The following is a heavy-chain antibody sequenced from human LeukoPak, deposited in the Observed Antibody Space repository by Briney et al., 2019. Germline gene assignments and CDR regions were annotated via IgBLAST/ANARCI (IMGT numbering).Heavy chain of an antibody. CDR1: GYTFTGYY. CDR2: INPNSGGT. V-gene: IGHV1-2*02. J-gene: IGHJ6*03. CDR3: AVSTEYDSSGYYYYYYMDV. D-gene: IGHD3-22*01. Sequence: ASVKVSCKASGYTFTGYYMHWVRQAPGQGLEWMGWINPNSGGTNYAQKFQGRVTMTRDTSISTAYMELSRLRSDDTAVYYCAVSTEYDSSGYYYYYYMDVWGKGTTVTISS.